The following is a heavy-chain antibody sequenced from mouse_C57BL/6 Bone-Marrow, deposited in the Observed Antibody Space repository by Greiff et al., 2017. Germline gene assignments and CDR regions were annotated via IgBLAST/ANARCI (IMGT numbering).Heavy chain of an antibody. J-gene: IGHJ4*01. CDR1: GYAFSSYW. Sequence: SGAELVKPGASVKISCKASGYAFSSYWMNWVKQRPGKGLERIGQIYPGDGDTNYNRKFKGKATLTADKSSSTAYMQLSSLTSEDSAVYFCARSPRDAMDYWGQGTSVTVSS. V-gene: IGHV1-80*01. CDR3: ARSPRDAMDY. CDR2: IYPGDGDT.